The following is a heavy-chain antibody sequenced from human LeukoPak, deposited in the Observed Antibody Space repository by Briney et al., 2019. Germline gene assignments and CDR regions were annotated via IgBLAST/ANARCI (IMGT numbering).Heavy chain of an antibody. CDR2: ISAYNGNT. Sequence: ASVKVSCKASGYTFTSYGISWVRQAPGQGLEWMGWISAYNGNTNYAQKLQGRVTMTTDTSTSTAYMELRNLRSDDTAVYYCASPFIVSPTYYDFWSGPRPYYGMDVWGQGTTVTVSS. CDR1: GYTFTSYG. CDR3: ASPFIVSPTYYDFWSGPRPYYGMDV. V-gene: IGHV1-18*01. D-gene: IGHD3-3*01. J-gene: IGHJ6*02.